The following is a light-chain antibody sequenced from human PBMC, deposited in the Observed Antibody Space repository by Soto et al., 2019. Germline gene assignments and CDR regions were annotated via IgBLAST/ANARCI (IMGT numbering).Light chain of an antibody. CDR2: AAS. CDR1: QNIGSY. Sequence: DIQMTQSPSSLSASVGDGVTITCRASQNIGSYLNWYHQKPGKAPNVLISAASILHSGVPSRFSGSGSVTDFTLTINGLQPEDFATYYCQQSYTKWTFGQGTKLEI. CDR3: QQSYTKWT. J-gene: IGKJ1*01. V-gene: IGKV1-39*01.